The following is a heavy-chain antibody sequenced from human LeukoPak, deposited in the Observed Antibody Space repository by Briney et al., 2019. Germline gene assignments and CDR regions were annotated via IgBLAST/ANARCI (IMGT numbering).Heavy chain of an antibody. V-gene: IGHV3-48*03. Sequence: GGSLRLSCAASVFTYSSCEMNWVRQAPGKGLEWVSYISSSGSTIYYADSVKGRFTNSRDNAKNSLYLQMDSLRAEDTAVYYCARVYYGSGSLHYYYYYMDVWGRGTTVAISS. CDR1: VFTYSSCE. CDR2: ISSSGSTI. D-gene: IGHD3-10*01. CDR3: ARVYYGSGSLHYYYYYMDV. J-gene: IGHJ6*03.